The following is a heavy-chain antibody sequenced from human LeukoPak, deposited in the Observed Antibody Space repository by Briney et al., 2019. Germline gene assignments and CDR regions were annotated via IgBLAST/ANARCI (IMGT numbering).Heavy chain of an antibody. J-gene: IGHJ4*02. CDR1: GGSISSYY. V-gene: IGHV4-59*01. Sequence: TSETLSLTCTVSGGSISSYYWSWIRQPPGKGLEWIGYIYYSGSTNYNPSLKSRVTISVDTSKNQFSLKLSSVTAEDTAVYYCASGGATLFDYWGQGTLVTVSS. CDR2: IYYSGST. CDR3: ASGGATLFDY. D-gene: IGHD5-12*01.